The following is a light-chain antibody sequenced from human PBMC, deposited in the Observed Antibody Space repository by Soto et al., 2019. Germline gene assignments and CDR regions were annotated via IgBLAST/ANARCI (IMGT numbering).Light chain of an antibody. CDR2: ATS. V-gene: IGKV1-9*01. CDR3: QQLNTYPPIT. Sequence: DVQFTQSPSVLSASVVDRVTITFLASQVISSYFAWYQQKPGKAPKLLIYATSTLQSGVPSRFSGSGSRTEFTLTIRSLQPEDFATYYCQQLNTYPPITCGQGTRLEIK. J-gene: IGKJ5*01. CDR1: QVISSY.